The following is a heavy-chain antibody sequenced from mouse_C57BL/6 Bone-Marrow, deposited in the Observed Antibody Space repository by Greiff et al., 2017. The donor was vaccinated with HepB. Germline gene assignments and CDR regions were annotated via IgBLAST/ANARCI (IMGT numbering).Heavy chain of an antibody. CDR3: ARGGDYYGSHWYFDV. CDR2: INSDGGST. Sequence: EVQLVESGGGLVQPGESLKLSCESNEYEFPSHDMSWVRKTPEKRLELVAAINSDGGSTYYPDTMERRFIISRDNTKKTLYLQMSSLRSEDTAVYYCARGGDYYGSHWYFDVWGTGTTVTVSS. D-gene: IGHD1-1*01. J-gene: IGHJ1*03. V-gene: IGHV5-2*01. CDR1: EYEFPSHD.